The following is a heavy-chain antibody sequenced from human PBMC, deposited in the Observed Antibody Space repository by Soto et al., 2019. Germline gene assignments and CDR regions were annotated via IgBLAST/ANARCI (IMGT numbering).Heavy chain of an antibody. CDR2: LSASGRT. J-gene: IGHJ2*01. CDR3: ARGMGRYFDI. D-gene: IGHD2-8*01. CDR1: CDSIGNVY. V-gene: IGHV4-4*07. Sequence: PSETLSVTCAISCDSIGNVYWSWIRQPAGKGLESLGRLSASGRTNYSPSLQSRVTMSLDRSKNRFSLRLTSVSAADTAVYFCARGMGRYFDIWGRGTLVTVSS.